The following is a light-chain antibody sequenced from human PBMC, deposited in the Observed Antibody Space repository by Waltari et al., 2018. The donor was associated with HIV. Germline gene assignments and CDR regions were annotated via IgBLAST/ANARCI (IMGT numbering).Light chain of an antibody. CDR1: QSVSSN. V-gene: IGKV3-15*01. CDR3: QQYNNWLLFT. CDR2: GAS. J-gene: IGKJ3*01. Sequence: EIVMTQSPATLSVSPGARVTLSCRASQSVSSNLAWYQQKPGQAPRLLIYGASTRATGIPARFSGSGSGTEFTLTISSLQSEDFAVYYCQQYNNWLLFTFGPGTKVDIK.